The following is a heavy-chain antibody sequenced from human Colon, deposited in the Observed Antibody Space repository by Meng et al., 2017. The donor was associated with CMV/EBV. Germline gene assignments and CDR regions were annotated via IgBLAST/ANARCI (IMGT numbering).Heavy chain of an antibody. CDR2: INHSGNS. Sequence: SETLSLTCRISGGSFGAYFWSWIRQSPGKGLEWIGEINHSGNSIYNPSFISRTTISVDTSKNQFSLKLSSVTAADTAVYYCARYDFWSGYTHPGMDVWGQGTTVTVSS. V-gene: IGHV4-34*01. CDR3: ARYDFWSGYTHPGMDV. J-gene: IGHJ6*02. CDR1: GGSFGAYF. D-gene: IGHD3-3*01.